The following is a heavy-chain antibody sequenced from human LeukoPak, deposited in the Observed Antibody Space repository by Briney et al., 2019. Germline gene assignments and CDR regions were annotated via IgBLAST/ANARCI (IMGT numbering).Heavy chain of an antibody. CDR2: ISYDGSSR. J-gene: IGHJ4*02. D-gene: IGHD1-1*01. CDR1: GFTFSTYA. CDR3: ARLVGWNYDY. V-gene: IGHV3-30-3*01. Sequence: GRSLRLSCAASGFTFSTYAMHWVRQAPGKGLDWVADISYDGSSRSYADSVRGRFIISRDNPKSTLYVEMNSLRAEDTAVYYCARLVGWNYDYWGQGTLVTVSS.